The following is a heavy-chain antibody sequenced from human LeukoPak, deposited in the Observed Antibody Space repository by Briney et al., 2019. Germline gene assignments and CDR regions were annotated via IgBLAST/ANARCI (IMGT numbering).Heavy chain of an antibody. CDR2: ISGSGGST. D-gene: IGHD3-10*01. V-gene: IGHV3-23*01. CDR3: AKLSGYGSGSYYYYMDV. CDR1: GFTFSSYG. J-gene: IGHJ6*03. Sequence: PGGSLRLSCAASGFTFSSYGMSWVRQAPGKGLEWVSAISGSGGSTYYADSVKGRFTISRDNSKNTLYLQMNSLRAEDTAVYYCAKLSGYGSGSYYYYMDVWGKGTTVTISS.